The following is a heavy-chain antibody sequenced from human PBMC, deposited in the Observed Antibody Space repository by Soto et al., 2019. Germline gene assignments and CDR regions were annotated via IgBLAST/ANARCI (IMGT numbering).Heavy chain of an antibody. CDR2: INHSGST. Sequence: SETLSLTCAVYGGSFSGYYWTWIRQPPGTGLEWIGEINHSGSTNYNPSLKSRVTISVDTSKNQSSLKLTSGTAADTAGYYCARDKLTGRRDCWGLGTLVTVS. CDR3: ARDKLTGRRDC. J-gene: IGHJ4*02. CDR1: GGSFSGYY. V-gene: IGHV4-34*01. D-gene: IGHD2-8*02.